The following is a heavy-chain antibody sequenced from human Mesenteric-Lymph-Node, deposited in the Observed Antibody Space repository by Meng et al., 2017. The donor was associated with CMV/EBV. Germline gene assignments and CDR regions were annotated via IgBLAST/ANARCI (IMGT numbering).Heavy chain of an antibody. CDR1: GFTFSSYA. D-gene: IGHD1-7*01. CDR3: ARDRSTGTDYGMDV. CDR2: ISGSGGST. V-gene: IGHV3-23*01. J-gene: IGHJ6*02. Sequence: GGSLRLSCAASGFTFSSYAMSWVRQAPGKGLEWVSAISGSGGSTYYADSVKGRFTISRENAKNSLYLQMTSLRVEDTAVYYCARDRSTGTDYGMDVWGQGTTVTVSS.